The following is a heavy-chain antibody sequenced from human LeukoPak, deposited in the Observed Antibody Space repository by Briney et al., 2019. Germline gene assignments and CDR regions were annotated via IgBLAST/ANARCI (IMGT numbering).Heavy chain of an antibody. CDR3: ARVRMEWLFRWFAFDI. V-gene: IGHV4-4*07. CDR1: GGSISSYY. J-gene: IGHJ3*02. D-gene: IGHD3-3*01. CDR2: IYTSGST. Sequence: SETLSLTCTVSGGSISSYYWSWIRQPAGKGLEWIGRIYTSGSTNYNPSLKSRVTMSVDTSKNQFSLKLSSVTAADTAVYYCARVRMEWLFRWFAFDIWGQGTMVTVSS.